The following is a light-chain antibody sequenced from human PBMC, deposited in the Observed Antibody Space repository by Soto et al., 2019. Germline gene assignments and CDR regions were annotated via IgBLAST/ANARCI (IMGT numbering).Light chain of an antibody. CDR1: GTNIGINT. CDR2: NNN. CDR3: AAWDDSRNGPQ. V-gene: IGLV1-44*01. J-gene: IGLJ3*02. Sequence: QSVLTQPPSVSAAPGQKVTISCSGSGTNIGINTVNWYQQLPGTAPKLLIYNNNQRSSGVSDRFSGSKSGASASLAISGLHSEDEGHYFCAAWDDSRNGPQFGGGTKVTVL.